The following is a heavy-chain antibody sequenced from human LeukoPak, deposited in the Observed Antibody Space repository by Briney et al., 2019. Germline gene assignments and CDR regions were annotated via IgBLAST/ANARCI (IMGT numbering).Heavy chain of an antibody. CDR3: ASYPTDY. V-gene: IGHV4-30-2*01. J-gene: IGHJ4*02. Sequence: LRLSCAASGFTFSDYYMSWIRQPPGKGLEWIGYIYHSGSTYYNPSLKSRVTISVDRSKNQFSLKLSSVTAADTAVYYCASYPTDYWGQGTLVTVSS. CDR1: GFTFSDYY. D-gene: IGHD3-16*02. CDR2: IYHSGST.